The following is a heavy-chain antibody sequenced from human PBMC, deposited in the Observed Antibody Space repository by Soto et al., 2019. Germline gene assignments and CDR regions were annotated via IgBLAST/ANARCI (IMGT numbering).Heavy chain of an antibody. V-gene: IGHV1-3*05. CDR2: INAANGDT. Sequence: QVQLVQSGAEEKKPGASVKVSCETSGYRLTAYAIHWVRQAPGQRTEWMGWINAANGDTRYAQKFQTRLTITRDTYARTVYRALSSVRFEDTAVYVCARASISPSWRLSGLFYVWG. CDR3: ARASISPSWRLSGLFYV. D-gene: IGHD5-12*01. CDR1: GYRLTAYA. J-gene: IGHJ6*02.